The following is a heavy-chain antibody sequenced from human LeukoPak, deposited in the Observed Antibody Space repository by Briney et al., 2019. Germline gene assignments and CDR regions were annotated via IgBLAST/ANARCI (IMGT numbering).Heavy chain of an antibody. D-gene: IGHD3-22*01. CDR3: ARVGYYDSSGYRLDY. V-gene: IGHV4-31*11. CDR1: GGSFSGYY. Sequence: PSETLSLTCAVYGGSFSGYYWSWIRQHPGKGLEWIGYIYYSGSTYYNPSLKSRVTISADTSKNQFSLKLSSVTAADTAVYYCARVGYYDSSGYRLDYWGQGTLVTVSS. J-gene: IGHJ4*02. CDR2: IYYSGST.